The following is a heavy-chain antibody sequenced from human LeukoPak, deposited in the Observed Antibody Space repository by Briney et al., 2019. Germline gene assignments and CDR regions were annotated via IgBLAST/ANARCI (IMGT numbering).Heavy chain of an antibody. CDR1: GGSISSGSYY. Sequence: SETLSLTCTVSGGSISSGSYYWAWIRQPPGKGLEWIDNIYSSGSTYYNPSLKSRVTISVDTSKNQFSLKLSSVTAADTAVYYCARASTSSPPHGTVATVVTRGFDYWGQGTLVTVSS. J-gene: IGHJ4*02. V-gene: IGHV4-39*07. CDR2: IYSSGST. CDR3: ARASTSSPPHGTVATVVTRGFDY. D-gene: IGHD4-23*01.